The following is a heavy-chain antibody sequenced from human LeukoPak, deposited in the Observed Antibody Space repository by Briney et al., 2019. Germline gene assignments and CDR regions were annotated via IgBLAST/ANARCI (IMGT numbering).Heavy chain of an antibody. CDR2: INPNSGGT. V-gene: IGHV1-2*02. D-gene: IGHD3-22*01. Sequence: ASVKVSCKASGYTFTGYYMHWVRQAPGQGLEWMGWINPNSGGTNYAQKLQGRVTMTTDTSTSTAYMELRSLRSDDTAVYYCARDHYDSSGYYLAPADPRFDYWGQGTLVTVSS. CDR3: ARDHYDSSGYYLAPADPRFDY. J-gene: IGHJ4*02. CDR1: GYTFTGYY.